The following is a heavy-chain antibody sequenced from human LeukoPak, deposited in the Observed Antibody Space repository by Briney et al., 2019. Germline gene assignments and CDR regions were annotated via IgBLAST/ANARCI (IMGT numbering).Heavy chain of an antibody. V-gene: IGHV4-4*07. Sequence: SETLSLTCTVSGGSISSYYYSWIRQPPPKGLEWVGRIYTYESTNNNPSPTSRITISVDTSKNQFSLKLSSVTAADTAVYYCARDPTGAYYYGSGSYLYFDYWGQGTLVTVSS. CDR3: ARDPTGAYYYGSGSYLYFDY. J-gene: IGHJ4*02. CDR2: IYTYEST. D-gene: IGHD3-10*01. CDR1: GGSISSYY.